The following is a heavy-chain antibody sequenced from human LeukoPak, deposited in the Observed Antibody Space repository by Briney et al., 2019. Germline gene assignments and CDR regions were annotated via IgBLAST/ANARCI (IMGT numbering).Heavy chain of an antibody. CDR1: GGPFSGYY. CDR2: INHSGST. CDR3: ARPWKGQRALYAFDI. Sequence: SETLSLTCAVYGGPFSGYYWSWIRQPPGKGLEWIGEINHSGSTNYNPSLKTRVTISVDTSKNQFSLKLSSVTAADTAVYYCARPWKGQRALYAFDIWGQGTMVTVSS. J-gene: IGHJ3*02. V-gene: IGHV4-34*01. D-gene: IGHD1-1*01.